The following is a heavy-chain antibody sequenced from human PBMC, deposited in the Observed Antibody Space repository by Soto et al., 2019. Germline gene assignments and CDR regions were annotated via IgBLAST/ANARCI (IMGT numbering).Heavy chain of an antibody. CDR1: GYTFTSYY. CDR3: ARGKGYCISTSCSYFDY. D-gene: IGHD2-2*01. V-gene: IGHV1-46*01. J-gene: IGHJ4*02. Sequence: ASVKVSCKASGYTFTSYYMNWVRQAPGQGLEWLGIINPSGGYTTYAQRFLGRVTMTSDTSTSTVHMELGSLRSEDTAVYYCARGKGYCISTSCSYFDYWGQGTLVTVSS. CDR2: INPSGGYT.